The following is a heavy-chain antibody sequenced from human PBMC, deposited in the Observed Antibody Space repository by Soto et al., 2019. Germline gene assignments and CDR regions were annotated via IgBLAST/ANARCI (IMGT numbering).Heavy chain of an antibody. Sequence: ASVKVSCKASGYTFTSYAMHWVRQAPGQRLEWMGWINAGNGNTKYSQKFQGRVTITRDTSASTAYMELSSLRSEDTAVYYCARVFGMVRGVNFDDRAQRTPVTVSS. CDR3: ARVFGMVRGVNFDD. D-gene: IGHD3-10*01. CDR1: GYTFTSYA. J-gene: IGHJ4*02. V-gene: IGHV1-3*01. CDR2: INAGNGNT.